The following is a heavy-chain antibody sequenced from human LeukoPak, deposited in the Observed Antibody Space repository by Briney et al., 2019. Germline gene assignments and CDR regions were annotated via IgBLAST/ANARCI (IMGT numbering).Heavy chain of an antibody. CDR2: ISAYNGNT. CDR1: GYTFTSYG. V-gene: IGHV1-18*01. Sequence: ASVKVSCKASGYTFTSYGISWVRQAPGQGLEWMGWISAYNGNTNYAQKFQGWVTMTRDTSISTAYMELSRLRSDDTAVYYCARGSPYCSGGSCYSHYYYGMDVWGQGTTVTVSS. D-gene: IGHD2-15*01. CDR3: ARGSPYCSGGSCYSHYYYGMDV. J-gene: IGHJ6*02.